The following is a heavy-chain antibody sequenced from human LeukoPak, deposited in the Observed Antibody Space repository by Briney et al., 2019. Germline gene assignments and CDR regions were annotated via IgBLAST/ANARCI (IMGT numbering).Heavy chain of an antibody. CDR2: IYSSGST. CDR1: GGSISSGSYY. J-gene: IGHJ4*02. V-gene: IGHV4-61*10. CDR3: ARVDSSNWYDSRGYFDY. Sequence: SETLSLTCTVSGGSISSGSYYWNWIRLPAGKGLEWIGRIYSSGSTNYNPSLKSRVTISVDTSKDQFSLKLSSVTAADTAVYYCARVDSSNWYDSRGYFDYWGQGTLVTVSS. D-gene: IGHD6-13*01.